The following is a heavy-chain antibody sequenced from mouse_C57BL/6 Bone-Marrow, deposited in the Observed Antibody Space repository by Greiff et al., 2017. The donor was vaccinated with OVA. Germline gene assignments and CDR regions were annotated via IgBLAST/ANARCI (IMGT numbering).Heavy chain of an antibody. CDR2: IDPENGDT. CDR3: TTDPWDYYGSSHYFDY. D-gene: IGHD1-1*01. Sequence: EVQLHQSGAELVRPGASVKLSCTASGFNIQDDYMHWVKQRPEQGLEWLGWIDPENGDTASASKFQGKATITADTSSNTAYLQLSSLTSEDTAVYYWTTDPWDYYGSSHYFDYWGQGTTLTVSS. J-gene: IGHJ2*01. V-gene: IGHV14-4*01. CDR1: GFNIQDDY.